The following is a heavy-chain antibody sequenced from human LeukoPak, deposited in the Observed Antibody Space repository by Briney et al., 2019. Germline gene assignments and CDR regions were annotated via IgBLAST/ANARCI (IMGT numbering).Heavy chain of an antibody. J-gene: IGHJ4*02. V-gene: IGHV4-39*02. CDR3: ARDPGGYGDYYFDY. CDR2: LYYDGRT. D-gene: IGHD2-21*01. Sequence: SETLSLTCTVFGDSVSSSNYYWAWFRQPPGKGLDWIGSLYYDGRTYYSPSLESRVTVSVDTSKNQFALKLTSVTAADTAVYYCARDPGGYGDYYFDYWGQGTLVTVSS. CDR1: GDSVSSSNYY.